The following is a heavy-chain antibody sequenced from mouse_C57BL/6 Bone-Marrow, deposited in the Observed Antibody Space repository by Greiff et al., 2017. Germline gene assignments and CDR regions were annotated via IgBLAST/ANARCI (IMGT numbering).Heavy chain of an antibody. Sequence: EVQLQQSGPELVKPGASVKISCKASGYTFTDYYMNWVKQSHGKSLEWIGDINPNNGGTSYNQKFKGKATLTVDKSSSTAYMELRSLTSEDSAVYYCARKEGVWITTVVATSDYWGQGTTLTVSS. V-gene: IGHV1-26*01. D-gene: IGHD1-1*01. CDR2: INPNNGGT. J-gene: IGHJ2*01. CDR3: ARKEGVWITTVVATSDY. CDR1: GYTFTDYY.